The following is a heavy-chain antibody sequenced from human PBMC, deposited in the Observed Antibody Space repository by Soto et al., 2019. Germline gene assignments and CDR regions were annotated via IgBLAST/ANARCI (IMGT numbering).Heavy chain of an antibody. D-gene: IGHD2-21*02. Sequence: LSLTCTVSGGSISSYYWSWIRQPPGKGLEWIGSIYYSGSTNYNPSLKCRVTISVDTSKNQFSLKLSSVTAADTAVYYCARAPPYCGGDCYSGAFDIWGQVTMGTVSS. CDR3: ARAPPYCGGDCYSGAFDI. J-gene: IGHJ3*02. CDR1: GGSISSYY. V-gene: IGHV4-59*01. CDR2: IYYSGST.